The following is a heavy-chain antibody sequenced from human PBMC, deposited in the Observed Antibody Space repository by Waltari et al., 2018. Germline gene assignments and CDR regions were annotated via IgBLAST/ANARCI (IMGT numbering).Heavy chain of an antibody. V-gene: IGHV4-61*02. Sequence: QVQLQESGPGLVKPTHTLSLTCTVSGEPISDDVSPWPYWTCIRQSAGKGLEWIGHIYSSGAVDYNPSLRSRVTISLDTPKSHFTLKLTSVTAADTAVYYCANRGVGNYFKYFRLWSPGTLVTVSS. D-gene: IGHD1-7*01. CDR1: GEPISDDVSPWPY. CDR2: IYSSGAV. CDR3: ANRGVGNYFKYFRL. J-gene: IGHJ1*01.